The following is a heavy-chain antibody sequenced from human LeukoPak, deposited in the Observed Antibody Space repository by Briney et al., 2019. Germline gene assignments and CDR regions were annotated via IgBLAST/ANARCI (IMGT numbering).Heavy chain of an antibody. CDR1: GFTFSSYE. J-gene: IGHJ5*02. V-gene: IGHV3-48*03. Sequence: PGGSLRLSCAASGFTFSSYEMNWVRQAPGKGLEWVSYISSSDNTIHYADSVKGRFTISRDNAKNSLYLQMNSLRAEDTAVYYCAASDEVDWTPGFDPWGQGTLVTVSS. CDR3: AASDEVDWTPGFDP. D-gene: IGHD2-21*01. CDR2: ISSSDNTI.